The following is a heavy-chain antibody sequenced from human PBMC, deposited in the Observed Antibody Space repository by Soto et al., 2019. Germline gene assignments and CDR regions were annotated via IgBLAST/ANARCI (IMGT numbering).Heavy chain of an antibody. CDR2: ISGSGGST. CDR1: GFTFSSYA. V-gene: IGHV3-23*01. Sequence: GGSLRLSCAASGFTFSSYAMSWVRQAPGKGLEWVSAISGSGGSTYYADSVKGRFTISRDNSKNTLYLQMNSLRAEDTAVYYCAKDIVWNWGSEGYFDYWGQGTLVTVSS. CDR3: AKDIVWNWGSEGYFDY. J-gene: IGHJ4*02. D-gene: IGHD7-27*01.